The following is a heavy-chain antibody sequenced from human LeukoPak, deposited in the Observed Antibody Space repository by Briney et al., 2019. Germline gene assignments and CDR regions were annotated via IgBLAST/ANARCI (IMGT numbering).Heavy chain of an antibody. D-gene: IGHD2-8*01. V-gene: IGHV3-9*01. Sequence: GGSLRLSCAASGLTFDDYAMHWVRQAPGKGLEWVSGISWNSGSIGYADSVKGRFTISRDNAKNSLYLQTNSLRAEDTALYYCAKGRMVYAYYYYYGMDVRGQGTTVTVSS. CDR1: GLTFDDYA. CDR2: ISWNSGSI. J-gene: IGHJ6*02. CDR3: AKGRMVYAYYYYYGMDV.